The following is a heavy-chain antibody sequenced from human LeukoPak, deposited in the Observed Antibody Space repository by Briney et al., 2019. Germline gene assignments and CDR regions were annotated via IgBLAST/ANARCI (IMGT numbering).Heavy chain of an antibody. CDR1: GGSISRYY. CDR2: IYYSGST. V-gene: IGHV4-59*01. J-gene: IGHJ3*02. Sequence: SETLSLTCTVSGGSISRYYWSWIRQPPGKGLEWIGYIYYSGSTNYKPSLKSRVTISVDASKNQFSLKLRSVTAADTAVYYCARVWSGYDVFDIRGQGTMVTVSS. CDR3: ARVWSGYDVFDI. D-gene: IGHD3-3*01.